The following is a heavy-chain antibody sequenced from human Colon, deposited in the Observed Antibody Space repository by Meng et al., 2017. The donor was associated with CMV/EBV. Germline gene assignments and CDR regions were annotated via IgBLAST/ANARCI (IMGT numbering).Heavy chain of an antibody. CDR1: GFSFGSYG. J-gene: IGHJ5*02. Sequence: GESLKISCAASGFSFGSYGMSWIRQAPGRGLEWVSFISSSSDISYADSVKGRFTIFRDSAQNLLYLEMIGLRVEDTAVYYCARVRLPGAYHDSDGSPIKNWFDPWGQGTLVTVSS. D-gene: IGHD3-22*01. CDR2: ISSSSDI. V-gene: IGHV3-21*06. CDR3: ARVRLPGAYHDSDGSPIKNWFDP.